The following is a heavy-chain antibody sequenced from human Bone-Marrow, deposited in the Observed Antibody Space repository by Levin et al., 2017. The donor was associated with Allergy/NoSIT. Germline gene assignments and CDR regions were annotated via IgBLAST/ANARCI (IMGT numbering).Heavy chain of an antibody. Sequence: KISCKASGGTFSSYAISWVRQAPGQGLEWMGGIIPIFGTANYAQKFQGRVTITADESTSTAYMELSSLRSEDTAVYYCARDLTYYDFWSGYYTTAYYYYGMDGWGQGTTVTVSS. CDR1: GGTFSSYA. CDR3: ARDLTYYDFWSGYYTTAYYYYGMDG. CDR2: IIPIFGTA. V-gene: IGHV1-69*01. D-gene: IGHD3-3*01. J-gene: IGHJ6*02.